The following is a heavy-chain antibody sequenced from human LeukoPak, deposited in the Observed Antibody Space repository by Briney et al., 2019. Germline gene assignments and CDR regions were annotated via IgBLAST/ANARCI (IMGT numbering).Heavy chain of an antibody. CDR2: INHSGST. Sequence: PSETLSLTCAVYGGSFSGYYWSRIRQPPGKGLEWIGEINHSGSTNYNPSLKSRVTISVDTSKNQFSLKPSSVTAADTAVYYCARGRSSGYYYVSANRWYFDLWGRGTLVTVSS. J-gene: IGHJ2*01. V-gene: IGHV4-34*01. D-gene: IGHD3-22*01. CDR3: ARGRSSGYYYVSANRWYFDL. CDR1: GGSFSGYY.